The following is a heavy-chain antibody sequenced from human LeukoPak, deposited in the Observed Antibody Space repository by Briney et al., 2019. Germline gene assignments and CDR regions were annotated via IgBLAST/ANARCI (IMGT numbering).Heavy chain of an antibody. CDR1: GGSISSYY. D-gene: IGHD6-19*01. V-gene: IGHV4-59*01. J-gene: IGHJ4*02. CDR2: IYYSGST. CDR3: ARGIAVAGGPNDY. Sequence: SETPSLTCTVSGGSISSYYWSWIRQPPGKGLEWIGYIYYSGSTNYNPSLKSRVTISVDTSKNQFSLKLSSVTAADTAVYYCARGIAVAGGPNDYWGQGTLVTVSS.